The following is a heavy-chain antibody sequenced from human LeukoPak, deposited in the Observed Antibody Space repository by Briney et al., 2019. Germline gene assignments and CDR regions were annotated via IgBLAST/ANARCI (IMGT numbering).Heavy chain of an antibody. CDR2: IIPIFGIA. J-gene: IGHJ5*02. V-gene: IGHV1-69*04. CDR3: ARTPKDYYDSSGYYGWFDP. CDR1: GGTFSSYA. Sequence: ASVKLSCTASGGTFSSYAISWVRQAPGQGLEWMGRIIPIFGIANYAQKFQGRVTITADKSTSTAYTELSSLRSEDTAVYYCARTPKDYYDSSGYYGWFDPWGQGTLVTVSS. D-gene: IGHD3-22*01.